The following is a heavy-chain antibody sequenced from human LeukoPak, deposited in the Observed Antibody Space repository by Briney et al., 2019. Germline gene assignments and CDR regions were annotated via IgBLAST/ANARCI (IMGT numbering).Heavy chain of an antibody. CDR3: ARLQLATVTLYYYYYMDV. CDR2: IYYSGST. V-gene: IGHV4-39*07. J-gene: IGHJ6*03. D-gene: IGHD4-11*01. CDR1: GGSISSSSYY. Sequence: TPSETLSLTCTVSGGSISSSSYYWGWIRQPPGKGLEWIGSIYYSGSTYYNPSLKSRVTISVDTSKNQFSLKLSSVTAADTAVYYCARLQLATVTLYYYYYMDVWGKGTTVTVSS.